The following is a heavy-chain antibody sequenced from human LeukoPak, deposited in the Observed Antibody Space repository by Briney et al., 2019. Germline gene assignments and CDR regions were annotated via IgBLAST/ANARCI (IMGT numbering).Heavy chain of an antibody. CDR1: GGSIRSYY. D-gene: IGHD5-24*01. Sequence: SETLSLTCTVSGGSIRSYYWGWLRQPPGKGLEWIGYIYDSGSTNYNPSLKSRVTISVDTSKNQFSLKLSSVTAADTAVYYCARAGDGYNAYSWGQGTLVTVSS. V-gene: IGHV4-59*01. CDR3: ARAGDGYNAYS. J-gene: IGHJ1*01. CDR2: IYDSGST.